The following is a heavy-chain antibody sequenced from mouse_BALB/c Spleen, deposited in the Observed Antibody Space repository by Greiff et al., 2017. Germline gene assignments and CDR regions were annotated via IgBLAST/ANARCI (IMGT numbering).Heavy chain of an antibody. CDR2: IWAGGST. CDR3: ARVMITGGFAY. Sequence: VQVVESGPGLVAPSQSLSITCTVSGFSLTSYGVHWVRQPPGKGLEWLGVIWAGGSTNYNSALMSRLSISKDNSKSQVFLKMNSLQTDDTAMYYCARVMITGGFAYWGQGTLVTVSA. V-gene: IGHV2-9*02. D-gene: IGHD2-4*01. J-gene: IGHJ3*01. CDR1: GFSLTSYG.